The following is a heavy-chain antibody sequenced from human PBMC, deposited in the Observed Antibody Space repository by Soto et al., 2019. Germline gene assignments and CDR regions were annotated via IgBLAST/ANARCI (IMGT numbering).Heavy chain of an antibody. CDR2: ISSSSSYI. J-gene: IGHJ5*02. CDR1: GFTFSSYS. D-gene: IGHD4-17*01. Sequence: PGGSLRLSCAASGFTFSSYSMNWVRQAPGKGLEWVSSISSSSSYIYYADSVKGRFTISRDNSKNTLYLQMNSLRAEDTAVYYCASLMTTVVQRLNWFDPWGQGTLVTVSS. V-gene: IGHV3-21*01. CDR3: ASLMTTVVQRLNWFDP.